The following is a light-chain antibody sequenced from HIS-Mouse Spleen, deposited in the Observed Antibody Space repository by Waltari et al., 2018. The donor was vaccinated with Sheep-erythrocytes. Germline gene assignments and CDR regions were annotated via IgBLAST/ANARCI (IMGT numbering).Light chain of an antibody. CDR3: CSYAGSYNHV. J-gene: IGLJ1*01. CDR2: DVS. V-gene: IGLV2-11*01. CDR1: SSHVGGSNY. Sequence: QSALTQPRSVSGSPGQSVTISCTGTSSHVGGSNYFSWYQQHPGKAPKLMIYDVSKRPSGVPDRFSGSKSGNTASLTISGLQAEDEADYYCCSYAGSYNHVFATGTKVTVL.